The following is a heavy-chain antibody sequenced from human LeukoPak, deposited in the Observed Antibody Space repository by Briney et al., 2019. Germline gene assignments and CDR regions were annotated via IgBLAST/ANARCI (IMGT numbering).Heavy chain of an antibody. CDR2: ISYDGSNK. CDR3: ARSVGYYYDILTGCDY. V-gene: IGHV3-30*03. Sequence: PGGSLRLSCAASGFTFSTYGMHWVRQAPGKGLEWVAVISYDGSNKDYADSVKGRFTISRDNAKNSLYPQMNSLRAEDTAVYYCARSVGYYYDILTGCDYWGQGTLVTVSS. J-gene: IGHJ4*02. D-gene: IGHD3-9*01. CDR1: GFTFSTYG.